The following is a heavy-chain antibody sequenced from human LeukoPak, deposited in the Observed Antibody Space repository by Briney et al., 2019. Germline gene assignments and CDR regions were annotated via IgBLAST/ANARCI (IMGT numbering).Heavy chain of an antibody. V-gene: IGHV5-10-1*01. CDR1: GYSFTSYW. Sequence: GESLKISCKGSGYSFTSYWISWVRQMPGKGLEWMGRIVPSDSYTNYSPSFQGHVTISADKSISTAYLQWSSLKASDTAMYYCATATPGALFDYWGQGTLVTVSS. D-gene: IGHD2-15*01. CDR2: IVPSDSYT. CDR3: ATATPGALFDY. J-gene: IGHJ4*02.